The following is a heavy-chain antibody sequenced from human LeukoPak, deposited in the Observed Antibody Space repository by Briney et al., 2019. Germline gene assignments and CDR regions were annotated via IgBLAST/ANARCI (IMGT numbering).Heavy chain of an antibody. Sequence: SEALSLTCTVSGGSISSGDYYWSWIRQPPGKGLEWIGYIYNNGRTYYNPSLKSRVTVSVDTSKNLFSLKVSSVTAADAAVYYCARGRSSSWSSFDYWGQGTLVTVSS. J-gene: IGHJ4*02. CDR2: IYNNGRT. D-gene: IGHD6-13*01. V-gene: IGHV4-30-4*01. CDR3: ARGRSSSWSSFDY. CDR1: GGSISSGDYY.